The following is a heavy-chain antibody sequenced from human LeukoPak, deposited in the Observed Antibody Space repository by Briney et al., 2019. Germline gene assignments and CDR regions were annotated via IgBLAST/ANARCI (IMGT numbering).Heavy chain of an antibody. CDR1: GGSISNYY. CDR3: ARQDIVATIAIDY. J-gene: IGHJ4*02. D-gene: IGHD5-12*01. V-gene: IGHV4-59*08. Sequence: PSETLSLTCTVSGGSISNYYWNWIRQPPGKGLEWIGYIYYSGTTNYNPSLKSRVSMSVDTSKNQFSLKLSSVTAADTAVYYCARQDIVATIAIDYWGQGTLVTVSS. CDR2: IYYSGTT.